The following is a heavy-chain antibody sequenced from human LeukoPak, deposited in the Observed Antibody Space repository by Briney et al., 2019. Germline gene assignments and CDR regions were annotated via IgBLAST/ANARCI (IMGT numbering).Heavy chain of an antibody. CDR2: MNPNSGNT. CDR1: GYTFTSYD. J-gene: IGHJ6*03. Sequence: ASVKVSCKASGYTFTSYDINWVRQATGQELEWMGWMNPNSGNTGYAQKFQGRVTMTRNTSISTAYMELSSLRSEDTAVYYCARVSGYYDFWSGYSRTAGYMDVWGKGTTVTVSS. D-gene: IGHD3-3*01. CDR3: ARVSGYYDFWSGYSRTAGYMDV. V-gene: IGHV1-8*01.